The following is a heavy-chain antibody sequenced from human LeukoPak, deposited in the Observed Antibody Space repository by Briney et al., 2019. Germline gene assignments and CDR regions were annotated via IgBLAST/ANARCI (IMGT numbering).Heavy chain of an antibody. CDR3: ARGHWGSYDYFWGSYRSDY. V-gene: IGHV1-8*01. CDR2: MNPNSGNT. D-gene: IGHD3-16*02. CDR1: GYTFTSYD. Sequence: GASVKVFCKASGYTFTSYDINWVRQATGQGLEWMGWMNPNSGNTGYAQKFQGRVTMTRNTSISTAYMELSSLRSEDTAVYYCARGHWGSYDYFWGSYRSDYWGQGTLVTVSS. J-gene: IGHJ4*02.